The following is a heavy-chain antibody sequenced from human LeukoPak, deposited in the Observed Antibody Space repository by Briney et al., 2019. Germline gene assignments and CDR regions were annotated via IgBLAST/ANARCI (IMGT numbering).Heavy chain of an antibody. J-gene: IGHJ4*02. CDR2: ISAYNGNT. CDR1: GYTFTSYG. V-gene: IGHV1-18*01. CDR3: ARATMVQGVITPPFDY. D-gene: IGHD3-10*01. Sequence: GASVKVSCKASGYTFTSYGISWVRQAPGQGLEWMGWISAYNGNTNYAQKLRGRVTMTTDTSTSTAYMELRSLRSDDTAVYYCARATMVQGVITPPFDYWGQGTLVTVSS.